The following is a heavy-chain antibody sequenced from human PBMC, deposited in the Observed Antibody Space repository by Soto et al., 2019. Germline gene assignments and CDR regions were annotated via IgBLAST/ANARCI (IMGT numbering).Heavy chain of an antibody. J-gene: IGHJ4*02. CDR3: ARDFGHGYYLDF. V-gene: IGHV3-48*02. Sequence: GGSLRLSCVASGFSFSNYNMNWVRQAPGKGLEWVSYITDSSDTVHYADSVRGRFTISRDNAESSLYLQMNSLRDEDTAVYFCARDFGHGYYLDFWGRGTLVTVSS. D-gene: IGHD3-3*01. CDR2: ITDSSDTV. CDR1: GFSFSNYN.